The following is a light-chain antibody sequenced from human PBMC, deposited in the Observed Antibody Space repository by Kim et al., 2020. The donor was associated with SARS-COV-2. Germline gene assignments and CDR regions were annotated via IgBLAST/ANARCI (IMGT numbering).Light chain of an antibody. CDR2: EVT. CDR3: SSYAGFNNYVI. J-gene: IGLJ2*01. CDR1: SIDVGVYAF. V-gene: IGLV2-8*01. Sequence: SVTNSGTGTSIDVGVYAFVSWYKQRPGKAPTLLIFEVTKRPPGVPDRCTGSKSGNTASLTVSGLQADDEADYYCSSYAGFNNYVIFGGGTQLTVL.